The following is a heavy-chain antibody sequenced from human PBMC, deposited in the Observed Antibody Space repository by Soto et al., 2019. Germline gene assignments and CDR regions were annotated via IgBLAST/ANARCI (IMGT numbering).Heavy chain of an antibody. V-gene: IGHV4-30-4*01. CDR2: IYYSGST. D-gene: IGHD3-16*02. CDR1: GGSISSGDYY. CDR3: ARHNDVSSVLDY. Sequence: NPSETLSLTCTVSGGSISSGDYYWSWIRQPPGKGLEWIGYIYYSGSTYYNPSLKSRVTISVDTSKNQFSLKLSSVTAADTAVYYCARHNDVSSVLDYWGQGTLVTVSS. J-gene: IGHJ4*02.